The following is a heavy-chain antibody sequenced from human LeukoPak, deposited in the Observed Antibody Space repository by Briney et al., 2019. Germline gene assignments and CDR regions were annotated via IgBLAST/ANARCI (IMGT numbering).Heavy chain of an antibody. CDR1: GGSISSYY. V-gene: IGHV4-59*01. CDR2: IYYSGST. D-gene: IGHD2-2*01. J-gene: IGHJ5*02. Sequence: SETLSLTCTVSGGSISSYYWSWIRQPPGKGLEWIGYIYYSGSTNYNPSLKSRVTISVDTSKNQFSLKLSSVTAADTAVYYCARTYCSSTSCYEDWFDPWGRGTLVTVSS. CDR3: ARTYCSSTSCYEDWFDP.